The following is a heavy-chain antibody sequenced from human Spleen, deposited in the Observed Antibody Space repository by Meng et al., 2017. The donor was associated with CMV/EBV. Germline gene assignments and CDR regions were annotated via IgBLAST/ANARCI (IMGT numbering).Heavy chain of an antibody. V-gene: IGHV5-51*01. D-gene: IGHD3-16*01. CDR2: IYPGDSDT. CDR1: GYSFTSYW. J-gene: IGHJ6*02. Sequence: KVSCKGSGYSFTSYWIGWVRQMPGKGLEWMGIIYPGDSDTRYSPSFQGQVTISADKSLSTAYLQWSSLKASDTAMYYCARHYLGVNYCYYGMGVWGQGTTVTVSS. CDR3: ARHYLGVNYCYYGMGV.